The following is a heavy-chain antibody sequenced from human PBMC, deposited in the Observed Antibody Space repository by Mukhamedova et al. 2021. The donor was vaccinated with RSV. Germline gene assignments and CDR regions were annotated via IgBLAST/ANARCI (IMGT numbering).Heavy chain of an antibody. Sequence: GKGLEWVGIIKPGDSDARYSPSFQGQVTISANESITTAYLQWSSLRASDSAVYFCARQDSFYSTSSFWGQGSLVTVSS. D-gene: IGHD6-6*01. V-gene: IGHV5-51*01. J-gene: IGHJ4*02. CDR3: ARQDSFYSTSSF. CDR2: IKPGDSDA.